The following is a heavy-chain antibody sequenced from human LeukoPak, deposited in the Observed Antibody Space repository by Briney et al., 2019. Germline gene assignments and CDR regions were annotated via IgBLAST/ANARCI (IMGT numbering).Heavy chain of an antibody. CDR3: AGGWSILTGYSVDYYFDY. Sequence: SQTLSLTCAISGDSVSSNSAAWNWIRQSPSRGLEWLGRTYYRSKWYNDYAVSVKSRITINPDTSKNQFSLQLNSVTPEDTAVYYCAGGWSILTGYSVDYYFDYWGQGTLVTVSS. CDR2: TYYRSKWYN. J-gene: IGHJ4*02. D-gene: IGHD3-9*01. V-gene: IGHV6-1*01. CDR1: GDSVSSNSAA.